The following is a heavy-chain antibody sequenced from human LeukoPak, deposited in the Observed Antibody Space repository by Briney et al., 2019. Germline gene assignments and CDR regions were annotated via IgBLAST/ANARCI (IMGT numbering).Heavy chain of an antibody. CDR3: AKDPSEYILTGDWFDP. Sequence: GGSLRLSCAASGFTFSSYGMHWVRQAPGKGLEWVAAISYDGSNKYYADSVKGRFTISRDNSKNTLYLQMNSLRAEDTAVYYCAKDPSEYILTGDWFDPWGQGTLVTVSS. D-gene: IGHD3-9*01. V-gene: IGHV3-30*18. J-gene: IGHJ5*02. CDR1: GFTFSSYG. CDR2: ISYDGSNK.